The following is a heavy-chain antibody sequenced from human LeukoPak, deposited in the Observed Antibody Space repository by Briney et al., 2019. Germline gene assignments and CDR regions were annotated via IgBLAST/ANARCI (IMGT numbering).Heavy chain of an antibody. CDR1: GGSFSGYY. V-gene: IGHV4-34*01. D-gene: IGHD3-10*01. CDR3: ARGPGMVRGVRFDY. J-gene: IGHJ4*02. Sequence: ETLSLTCAVYGGSFSGYYWSWIRQPPGKGLEWIGEINHSGSTNYNPSLKSRVTISVDTSKNQFSLKLSSVTAADTAVYYCARGPGMVRGVRFDYWGQGTLVTVSS. CDR2: INHSGST.